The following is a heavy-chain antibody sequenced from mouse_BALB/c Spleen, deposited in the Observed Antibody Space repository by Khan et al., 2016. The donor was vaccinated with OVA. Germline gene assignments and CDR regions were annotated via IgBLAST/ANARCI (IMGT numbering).Heavy chain of an antibody. D-gene: IGHD2-14*01. V-gene: IGHV2-4-1*01. Sequence: QVQLKQSGPGLVQPSQSLSITCTVSGFSLTTYGVHWVRQSPGKGLEWLGVIWSGGSTDYNAAFISRLSISKDNSKSQVFLQMNSLQADDTAIYYCARNSYRYDFTYWGQGTLVTVSA. CDR3: ARNSYRYDFTY. J-gene: IGHJ3*01. CDR2: IWSGGST. CDR1: GFSLTTYG.